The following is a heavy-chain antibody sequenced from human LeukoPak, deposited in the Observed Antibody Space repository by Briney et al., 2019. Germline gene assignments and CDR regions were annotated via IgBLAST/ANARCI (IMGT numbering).Heavy chain of an antibody. D-gene: IGHD3-10*01. CDR2: IKSKTDGGTT. J-gene: IGHJ4*02. CDR3: AKDLLWFGERPNSFDY. Sequence: PGGSLRLSCAASGFTFSNAWMSWVRQAPGKGLEWVGRIKSKTDGGTTDYAAPVKGRFTISRDDSKNTLYLQMNSLRAEDTAVYYCAKDLLWFGERPNSFDYWGQGTLVTVSS. V-gene: IGHV3-15*01. CDR1: GFTFSNAW.